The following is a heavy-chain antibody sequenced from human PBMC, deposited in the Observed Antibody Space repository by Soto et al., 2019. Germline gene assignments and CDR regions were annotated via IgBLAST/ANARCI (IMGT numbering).Heavy chain of an antibody. CDR1: SGSISSSNW. J-gene: IGHJ6*03. D-gene: IGHD6-19*01. CDR2: IYHSGST. Sequence: QVQLQESGPGLVKPSGTLSLTCAVSSGSISSSNWWSWVRQPPGKGLEWIGEIYHSGSTKDNPSHRRRVTTAVDESENQFALKLRSVTDGDTAVYYCASRRGQNSSGWYGYYYDYMDVWGKGTTLTLSS. V-gene: IGHV4-4*02. CDR3: ASRRGQNSSGWYGYYYDYMDV.